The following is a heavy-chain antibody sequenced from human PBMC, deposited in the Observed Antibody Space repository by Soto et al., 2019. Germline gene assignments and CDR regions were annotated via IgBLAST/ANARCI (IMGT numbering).Heavy chain of an antibody. D-gene: IGHD2-21*02. CDR2: IRSKANNYAT. CDR1: GFTFSGSA. CDR3: ARHAPQYCGGDGYHLPYFDL. J-gene: IGHJ2*01. Sequence: EVQLVESGGGLVQPGGSLKLSCAASGFTFSGSAMHWVRQASGKGLEWVGRIRSKANNYATVYAASVKGRFTISRDDSNNTALLQMNSLITEDTAVNYSARHAPQYCGGDGYHLPYFDLSGRGTLVTVSS. V-gene: IGHV3-73*02.